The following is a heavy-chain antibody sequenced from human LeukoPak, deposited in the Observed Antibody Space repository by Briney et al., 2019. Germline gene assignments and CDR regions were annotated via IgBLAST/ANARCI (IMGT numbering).Heavy chain of an antibody. CDR2: IYHSGST. CDR3: ARDYGDYRYYYYGMDV. Sequence: PSETLSLTCAVSGGSISSSNWWSWVRQPPGKGLEWIGEIYHSGSTNYNPSLKSRVTISVDKSKNQFSLKLSSVTAADTAVYYCARDYGDYRYYYYGMDVWGQGTTVTVSS. V-gene: IGHV4-4*02. D-gene: IGHD4-17*01. J-gene: IGHJ6*02. CDR1: GGSISSSNW.